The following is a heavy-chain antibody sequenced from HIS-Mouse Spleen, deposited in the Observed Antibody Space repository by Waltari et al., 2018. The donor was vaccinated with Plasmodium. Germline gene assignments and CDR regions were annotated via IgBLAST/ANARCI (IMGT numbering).Heavy chain of an antibody. CDR3: AREDILTGYYNDYWYFDL. CDR2: ISISSYI. CDR1: GLRLSSRR. V-gene: IGHV3-21*01. Sequence: EVQLVESWGGLVRPGGSLMLYCAASGLRLSSRRRDWVRQAPGEGLECVSSISISSYIYYADSVKGRFTISRDNAKNSLYLQMNSLRAEDTAVYYCAREDILTGYYNDYWYFDLWGRGTLVTVSS. D-gene: IGHD3-9*01. J-gene: IGHJ2*01.